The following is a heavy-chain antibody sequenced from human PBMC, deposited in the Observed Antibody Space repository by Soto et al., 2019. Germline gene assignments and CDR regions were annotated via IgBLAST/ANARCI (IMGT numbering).Heavy chain of an antibody. V-gene: IGHV3-23*01. CDR3: AKGERPYSSSWSLGFYP. CDR2: TSGSGGNT. Sequence: PGGSLRLSCAASGFTFNNYAMNWVRQAPGKGLEWVSGTSGSGGNTYYADSVKGRFTISRDNSKNTLYLQMNSLRAEDTAVYYCAKGERPYSSSWSLGFYPWGQGTLVTVSS. D-gene: IGHD6-13*01. CDR1: GFTFNNYA. J-gene: IGHJ5*02.